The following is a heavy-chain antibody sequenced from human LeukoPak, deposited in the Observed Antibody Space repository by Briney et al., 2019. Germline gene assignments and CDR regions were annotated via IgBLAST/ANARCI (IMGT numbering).Heavy chain of an antibody. V-gene: IGHV3-53*05. CDR1: GFTVSSNY. J-gene: IGHJ6*02. CDR2: IYSGGST. Sequence: GGSLRLSCAASGFTVSSNYMSWVRQAPGKGLEWVSVIYSGGSTYYADSVKGRFTISRDNAKNSLYLQMNSLRAEDTALYYCAKDMVVRGGWYGMDVWGQGTTVTVSS. CDR3: AKDMVVRGGWYGMDV. D-gene: IGHD3-10*01.